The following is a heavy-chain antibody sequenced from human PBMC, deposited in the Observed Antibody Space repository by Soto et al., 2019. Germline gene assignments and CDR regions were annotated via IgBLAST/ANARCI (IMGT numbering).Heavy chain of an antibody. CDR2: INAGTGYT. J-gene: IGHJ3*01. CDR1: GHTFTRNA. CDR3: ARDVFGDHDAFDL. V-gene: IGHV1-3*01. D-gene: IGHD2-21*01. Sequence: ASVKVSCKASGHTFTRNAMHWVRQAPGQGLEWMGWINAGTGYTKYSQRFQGRVTLTRDTSASTAYMELSSLTSEDTAVYYCARDVFGDHDAFDLWGQGTLVTVSS.